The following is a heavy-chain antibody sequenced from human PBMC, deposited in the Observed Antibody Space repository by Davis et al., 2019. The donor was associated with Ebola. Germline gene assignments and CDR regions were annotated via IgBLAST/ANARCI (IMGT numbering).Heavy chain of an antibody. CDR2: IIPILGIA. D-gene: IGHD6-13*01. J-gene: IGHJ3*02. V-gene: IGHV1-69*04. CDR1: GGTFSSYA. CDR3: ARGQQLGAFDI. Sequence: SVKVSCKASGGTFSSYAISWVRQAPGQGLEWMGRIIPILGIANYAQKFQGRVTITADKSTSTAYMELSSLRSEDTAVYYCARGQQLGAFDIWGQGTMVTVSS.